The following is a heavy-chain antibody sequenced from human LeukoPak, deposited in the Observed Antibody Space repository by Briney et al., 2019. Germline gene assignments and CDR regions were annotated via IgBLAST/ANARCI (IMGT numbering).Heavy chain of an antibody. Sequence: ASVKVSCKTSGGTFSNYAISWVRQAPGQGLEWMGRIIPIFGTANYAQKFQGRVTINADKSTSTAYMELSSLRSEDTAVYYCARVVGLTGYSSSWYSGYYYYMDVWGKGTTVTVSS. CDR2: IIPIFGTA. CDR3: ARVVGLTGYSSSWYSGYYYYMDV. J-gene: IGHJ6*03. V-gene: IGHV1-69*06. CDR1: GGTFSNYA. D-gene: IGHD6-13*01.